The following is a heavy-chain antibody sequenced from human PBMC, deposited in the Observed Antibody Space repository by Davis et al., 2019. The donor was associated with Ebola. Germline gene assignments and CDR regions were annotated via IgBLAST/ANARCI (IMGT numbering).Heavy chain of an antibody. J-gene: IGHJ4*02. Sequence: PGGSLRLSCAASGFTFSSYWMHWVRQTPGKGLVWVSRINTDGSFTDYADSVKGRFTISRDNARNTVSLQMNSLRAEGTALYYCARSSYQPDWWGQGTLVTVSS. CDR3: ARSSYQPDW. CDR2: INTDGSFT. D-gene: IGHD2-2*01. V-gene: IGHV3-74*01. CDR1: GFTFSSYW.